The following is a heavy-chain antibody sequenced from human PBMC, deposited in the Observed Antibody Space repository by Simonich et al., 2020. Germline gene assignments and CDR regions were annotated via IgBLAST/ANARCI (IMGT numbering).Heavy chain of an antibody. CDR2: IGGYNGNT. Sequence: QVQLVQSGAEVKKPGASVKVSCKASGYTFTSYGISWVRQAPGQGLEWMGWIGGYNGNTNYDRKLQGRVTMTTDTSTGTAYMELRGLRSDDTAVYYCARASRGTWWYYYFDYWGQGTLVTVSS. J-gene: IGHJ4*02. V-gene: IGHV1-18*01. CDR1: GYTFTSYG. CDR3: ARASRGTWWYYYFDY. D-gene: IGHD2-15*01.